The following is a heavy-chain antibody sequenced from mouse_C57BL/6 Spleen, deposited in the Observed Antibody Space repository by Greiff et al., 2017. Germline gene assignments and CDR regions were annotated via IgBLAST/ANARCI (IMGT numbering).Heavy chain of an antibody. D-gene: IGHD1-1*01. CDR1: GFTFTDYY. Sequence: EVKLMESGGGLVQPGASLRLSCAASGFTFTDYYMSWVRQPPGKAPAWLALIRNKANGYTTEYTASVKGRFTISRDNSQNILYLQMNTLRAEDSATYYCVKALYYYGSAWFAYWGQGTLVTVSA. CDR2: IRNKANGYTT. J-gene: IGHJ3*01. V-gene: IGHV7-4*01. CDR3: VKALYYYGSAWFAY.